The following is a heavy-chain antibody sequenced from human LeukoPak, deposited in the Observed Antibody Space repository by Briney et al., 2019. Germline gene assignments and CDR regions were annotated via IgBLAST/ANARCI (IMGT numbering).Heavy chain of an antibody. V-gene: IGHV1-69*13. CDR3: ARDETLGNSSGWYPPFDY. CDR1: GGTFSSYA. J-gene: IGHJ4*02. CDR2: IIPIFGTA. D-gene: IGHD6-19*01. Sequence: EASVKVSCKASGGTFSSYAISWVRQAPGQGLEWMGGIIPIFGTANYAQKFQGRVTITADESTSTAYMELSSLRSEDTAVYYCARDETLGNSSGWYPPFDYGGQETLVTVS.